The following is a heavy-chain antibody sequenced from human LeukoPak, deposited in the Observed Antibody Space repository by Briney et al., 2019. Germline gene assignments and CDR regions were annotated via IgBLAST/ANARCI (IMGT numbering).Heavy chain of an antibody. Sequence: GGSLSLSYTASGFTFSDYGRSWVRQAPGKGLEWVSGINWNGGSTGYADSVKGRFTISRDNAKNSVYLQMNSLRVEDTAVYFCSGDKYHYRDYSCLDYWGQGTLVTVSS. J-gene: IGHJ4*02. CDR1: GFTFSDYG. CDR3: SGDKYHYRDYSCLDY. V-gene: IGHV3-20*03. D-gene: IGHD4-11*01. CDR2: INWNGGST.